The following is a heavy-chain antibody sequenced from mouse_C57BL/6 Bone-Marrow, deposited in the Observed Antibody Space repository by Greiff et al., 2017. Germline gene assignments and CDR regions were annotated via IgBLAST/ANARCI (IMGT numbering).Heavy chain of an antibody. V-gene: IGHV1-81*01. J-gene: IGHJ2*01. CDR2: IYPRRGNT. CDR1: GYTFTSYG. Sequence: QVQLQQSGAELARPGASVKLSCKASGYTFTSYGISWVKQRTGQGLEWIGVIYPRRGNTYYNEKFKGKATLTADKSSLTAYMELRSLTSEDSAFYFCAGITTVVPDWGQGTTLTVSS. CDR3: AGITTVVPD. D-gene: IGHD1-1*01.